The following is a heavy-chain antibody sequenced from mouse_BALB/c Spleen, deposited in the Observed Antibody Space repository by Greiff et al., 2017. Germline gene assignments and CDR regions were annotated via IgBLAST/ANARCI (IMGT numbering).Heavy chain of an antibody. V-gene: IGHV1S137*01. CDR1: GYTFTDYA. Sequence: QVQLKESGAELVRPGVSVKISCKGSGYTFTDYAMHWVKQSHAKSLEWIGVISTYYGDASYNQKFKGKATMTVDKSSSTAYMELARLTSEDSAIYYCARARRGFYAMDYWGQGTSVTVSS. CDR2: ISTYYGDA. J-gene: IGHJ4*01. CDR3: ARARRGFYAMDY.